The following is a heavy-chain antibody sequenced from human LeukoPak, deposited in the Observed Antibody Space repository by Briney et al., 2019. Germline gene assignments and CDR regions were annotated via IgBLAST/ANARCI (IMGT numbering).Heavy chain of an antibody. CDR3: ARGGSGWPDY. CDR2: ISSSSSYI. V-gene: IGHV3-21*01. J-gene: IGHJ4*02. CDR1: GFTFSSYA. D-gene: IGHD6-19*01. Sequence: GSLRLSCAASGFTFSSYAMSWVRQAPGKGLEWVSSISSSSSYIYYADSVKGRFTISRDNAKNSLYLQMNSLRAEDTAVYYCARGGSGWPDYWGQGTLVTVSS.